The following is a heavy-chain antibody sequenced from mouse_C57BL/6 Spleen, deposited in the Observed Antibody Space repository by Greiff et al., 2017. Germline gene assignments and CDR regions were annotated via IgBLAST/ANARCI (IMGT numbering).Heavy chain of an antibody. CDR2: IDPEDGDT. CDR1: GFNIKDYY. V-gene: IGHV14-1*01. Sequence: VQLKESGAELVRPGASVKLSCTASGFNIKDYYMHWVKQRPEQGLEWIGRIDPEDGDTEYAPKFQGKATMTADTSSNTAYLQLSSLTSEDTAVYYCTPYYSNYNYAMDYWGQGTSVTVSS. J-gene: IGHJ4*01. D-gene: IGHD2-5*01. CDR3: TPYYSNYNYAMDY.